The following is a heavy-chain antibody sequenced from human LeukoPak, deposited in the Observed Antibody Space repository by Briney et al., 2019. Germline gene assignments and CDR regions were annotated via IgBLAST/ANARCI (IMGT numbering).Heavy chain of an antibody. Sequence: SSETLSLTCTVSGGSISSYYWSWIRQPPGKGLEWIGYIYYSGSTNYNPSLKSRVTISVDTSKNQFSLKLSSVTAADTAVYYCARGVYDFWSGYSGGGMDVWGQGTTVTVSS. J-gene: IGHJ6*02. CDR3: ARGVYDFWSGYSGGGMDV. V-gene: IGHV4-59*01. CDR2: IYYSGST. CDR1: GGSISSYY. D-gene: IGHD3-3*01.